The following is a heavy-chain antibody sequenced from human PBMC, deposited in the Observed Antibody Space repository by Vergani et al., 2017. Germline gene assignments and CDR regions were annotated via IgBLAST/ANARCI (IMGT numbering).Heavy chain of an antibody. D-gene: IGHD2-21*02. Sequence: QVQLVQSGAEVKKPGSSVKVSCKASGATFRSNTISWVRQVPGQGLEWMGRIIPVLGKTKYAQDFQDRLTITADTSTNTAYMDLTSLRSQDTAVYYCARDPRVYGGDPADYYYVMDVLGQGTTVTVP. V-gene: IGHV1-69*08. CDR1: GATFRSNT. CDR3: ARDPRVYGGDPADYYYVMDV. J-gene: IGHJ6*02. CDR2: IIPVLGKT.